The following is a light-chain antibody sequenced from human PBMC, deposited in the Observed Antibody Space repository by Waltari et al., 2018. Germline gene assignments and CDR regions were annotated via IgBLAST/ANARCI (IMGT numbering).Light chain of an antibody. Sequence: EVVLTQSPATLSLSPGERATLSCRASQSVSIYLVWYRQKPGQPPGLLINDATKRATGIAARVSGSGSGTDFTLTISSLEPEDFAVYYCQQRSKWPWTFGQGTKVEF. CDR3: QQRSKWPWT. J-gene: IGKJ1*01. V-gene: IGKV3-11*01. CDR1: QSVSIY. CDR2: DAT.